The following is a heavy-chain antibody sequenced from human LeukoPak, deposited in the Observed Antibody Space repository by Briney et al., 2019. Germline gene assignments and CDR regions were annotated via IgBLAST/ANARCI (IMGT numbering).Heavy chain of an antibody. CDR1: GFIFSRHG. CDR2: ISSSSSYI. Sequence: GGSLRLSCAASGFIFSRHGMNWVRQAPGKGLEWVSSISSSSSYIYYADSVKGRFTISRDNAKNSLYLQMNSLRAEDTAVYYCARDQWLVRCFDYWGQGTLVTVSS. J-gene: IGHJ4*02. CDR3: ARDQWLVRCFDY. D-gene: IGHD6-19*01. V-gene: IGHV3-21*01.